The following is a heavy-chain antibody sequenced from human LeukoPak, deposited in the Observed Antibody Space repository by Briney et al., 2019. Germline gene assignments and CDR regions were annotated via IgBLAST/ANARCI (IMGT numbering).Heavy chain of an antibody. D-gene: IGHD6-13*01. CDR1: GYTFTSYG. J-gene: IGHJ6*03. Sequence: ASVKVSCKASGYTFTSYGISWVRQAPGQGLEWMGWISAYNGNTNYAQKLQGRVTMTTDISTSTAYMELRSLRSDDTAVYYCAKSSSWYTRSPYYYYYYIDVWGKGTTVTVSS. CDR3: AKSSSWYTRSPYYYYYYIDV. CDR2: ISAYNGNT. V-gene: IGHV1-18*01.